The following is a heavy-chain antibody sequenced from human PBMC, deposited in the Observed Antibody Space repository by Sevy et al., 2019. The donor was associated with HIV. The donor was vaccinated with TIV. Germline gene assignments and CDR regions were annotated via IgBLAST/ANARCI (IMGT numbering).Heavy chain of an antibody. Sequence: ASVKVSCKASGYTFTGYYMHWVRQAPGQGLEWMGRINPNSGGTNYAQKFQGRVTMTRDTSSSTAYMELSRLRSDDTAVYYCARVTYYYDSTGYYYYGMDVWGQGTTVTVSS. J-gene: IGHJ6*02. CDR3: ARVTYYYDSTGYYYYGMDV. D-gene: IGHD3-22*01. CDR2: INPNSGGT. V-gene: IGHV1-2*06. CDR1: GYTFTGYY.